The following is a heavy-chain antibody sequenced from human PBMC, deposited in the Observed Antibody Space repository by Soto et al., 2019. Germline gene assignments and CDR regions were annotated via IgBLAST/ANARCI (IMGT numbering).Heavy chain of an antibody. V-gene: IGHV4-39*01. CDR1: GGSISSSSYY. CDR2: IYYSGST. J-gene: IGHJ4*02. D-gene: IGHD1-26*01. CDR3: ARPSGSYLYYFDY. Sequence: PSETLSLTCTVSGGSISSSSYYWGWIRQPPGKGLEWIGSIYYSGSTYYKPSLKSRVTISVDTSKNQFSLKLSSVTAADTAVYYCARPSGSYLYYFDYWGQGTLVTVSS.